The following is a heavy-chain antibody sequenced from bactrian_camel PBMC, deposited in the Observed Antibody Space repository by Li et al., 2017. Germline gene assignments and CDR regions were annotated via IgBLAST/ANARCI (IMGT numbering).Heavy chain of an antibody. CDR3: NGRFGTDDTLYDH. D-gene: IGHD1*01. CDR1: GFTFSADY. J-gene: IGHJ4*01. V-gene: IGHV3S6*01. CDR2: IDWDGKDV. Sequence: GGGLVQPGGSLTLSCVASGFTFSADYNYMSWVRQAPGKGPGWVAGIDWDGKDVHYPDSMRGRFFISRDNSKRTLWLQMNNLKSEDTARYYCNGRFGTDDTLYDHWGQGTQVTVS.